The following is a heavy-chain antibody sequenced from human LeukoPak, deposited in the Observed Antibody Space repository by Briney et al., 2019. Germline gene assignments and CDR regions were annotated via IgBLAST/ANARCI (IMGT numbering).Heavy chain of an antibody. CDR2: IYISGTT. CDR1: GGSISSYY. Sequence: SETLSLTCTVSGGSISSYYWSWIRQPAGQGLEWFGRIYISGTTNYNPSLKRRVTMSVDMSKSQFSLKLSSVTAADTAVYYCVGLGGYCTSSVCYSTFDIWGQGTMVTVSS. CDR3: VGLGGYCTSSVCYSTFDI. D-gene: IGHD2-8*01. J-gene: IGHJ3*02. V-gene: IGHV4-4*07.